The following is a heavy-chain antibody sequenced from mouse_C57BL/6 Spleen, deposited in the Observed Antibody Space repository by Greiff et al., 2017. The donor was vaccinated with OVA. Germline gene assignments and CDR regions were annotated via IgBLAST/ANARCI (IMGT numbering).Heavy chain of an antibody. D-gene: IGHD4-1*01. CDR1: GYTFTSYW. Sequence: QVQLKQPGAELVKPGASVKLSCKASGYTFTSYWMHWVKQRPGQGLEWIGMIHPNSGSTNYNEKFKSKATLTVDKSSSTAYMQLSSLTSEDSAVYYCARQLGGTLFAYWGQGTLVTVSA. J-gene: IGHJ3*01. V-gene: IGHV1-64*01. CDR2: IHPNSGST. CDR3: ARQLGGTLFAY.